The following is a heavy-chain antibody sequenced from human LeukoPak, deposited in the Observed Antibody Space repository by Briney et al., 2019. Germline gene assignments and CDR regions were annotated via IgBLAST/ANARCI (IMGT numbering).Heavy chain of an antibody. Sequence: PSETLSLTCTVSGGSISSYYWSWIRQPPGKGLDWIGYIYYSGSTNYNPSLKSRVTISVDTSKNQFSLKLSSVTAADTAVYYCARSRYDILTGVRLTYFDYWGQGTLVTVSS. V-gene: IGHV4-59*01. D-gene: IGHD3-9*01. J-gene: IGHJ4*02. CDR2: IYYSGST. CDR3: ARSRYDILTGVRLTYFDY. CDR1: GGSISSYY.